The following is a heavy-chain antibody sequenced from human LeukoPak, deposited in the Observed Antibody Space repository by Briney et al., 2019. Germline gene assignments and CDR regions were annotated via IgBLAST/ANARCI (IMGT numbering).Heavy chain of an antibody. CDR2: INDNGGGS. Sequence: GGSLRLSCAASGFTFSRYAMSGVRQAPGKGLEWVSTINDNGGGSYSADSVRGRFTISRDNSKNTLSLQMNSLRAEDTAVYYCAKGHTAGALYYFDYWGQGSLVSVSS. J-gene: IGHJ4*02. D-gene: IGHD2-21*02. CDR3: AKGHTAGALYYFDY. V-gene: IGHV3-23*01. CDR1: GFTFSRYA.